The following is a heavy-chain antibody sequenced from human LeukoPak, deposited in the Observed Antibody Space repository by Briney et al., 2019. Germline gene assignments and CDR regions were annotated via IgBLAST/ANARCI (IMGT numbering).Heavy chain of an antibody. CDR1: GYTFTSYG. V-gene: IGHV1-18*01. D-gene: IGHD6-19*01. CDR3: ATHSSGWYVFAY. J-gene: IGHJ4*02. Sequence: GASVTVSCTASGYTFTSYGISWVRQAPGQGLEWMGWISAYNGNTNYAQKLQGRVTMTTDTSTSTAYMELRSLRSDDTAVYYCATHSSGWYVFAYWGQGTLVTVSS. CDR2: ISAYNGNT.